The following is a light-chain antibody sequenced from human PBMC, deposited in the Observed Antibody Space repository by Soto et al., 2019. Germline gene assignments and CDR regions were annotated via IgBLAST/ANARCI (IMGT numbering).Light chain of an antibody. J-gene: IGKJ2*01. CDR3: QQYNNWHPMYT. CDR2: GAS. CDR1: QSVSSN. V-gene: IGKV3-15*01. Sequence: EIVMTQSPATLSVSPGERATLSCRASQSVSSNLAWYQQKPGQAPRLLIYGASTRATGIPARFSGSGSGTEFTFTISSLQSEDFAVYYCQQYNNWHPMYTFGQGTKLEI.